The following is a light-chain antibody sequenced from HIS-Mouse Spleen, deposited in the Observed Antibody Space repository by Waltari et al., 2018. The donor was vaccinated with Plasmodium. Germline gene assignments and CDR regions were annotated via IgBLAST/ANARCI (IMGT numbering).Light chain of an antibody. CDR3: QAWDSSTVV. J-gene: IGLJ2*01. V-gene: IGLV3-1*01. CDR1: KLGDKY. Sequence: SYELTQPPSVSVSPGQTASITCSGDKLGDKYACWYPQKPGQSPVLVIYQDSKRPSGIPERLSGSNSGNTATLTISGTQAMDEADYYCQAWDSSTVVFGGGTKLTVL. CDR2: QDS.